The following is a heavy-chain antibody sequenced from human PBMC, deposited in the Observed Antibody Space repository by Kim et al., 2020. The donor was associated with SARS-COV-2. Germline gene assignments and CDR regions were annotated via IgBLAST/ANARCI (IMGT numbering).Heavy chain of an antibody. J-gene: IGHJ4*02. Sequence: GGSLRLSCAASGFTFSSYGMHWVRQAPGKGLEWVAVISYDGSNKYYADSVKGRFTISRDNSKNTLYLQMNSLRAEDTAVYYCARDGYCSSTSCYASYYFDYWGQGNLVTVSS. CDR1: GFTFSSYG. CDR3: ARDGYCSSTSCYASYYFDY. CDR2: ISYDGSNK. D-gene: IGHD2-2*03. V-gene: IGHV3-33*05.